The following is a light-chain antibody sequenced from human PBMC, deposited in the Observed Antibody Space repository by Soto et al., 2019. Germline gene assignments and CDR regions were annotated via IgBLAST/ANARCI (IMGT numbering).Light chain of an antibody. CDR3: QQFGTSPLYT. V-gene: IGKV3-20*01. CDR1: QTFGRTY. Sequence: ESVLTQSQGTLSLSPGERVTLSCRASQTFGRTYLAWYQQKPGQSPRLLIYDASSRATGIPDRFSGSGSGRDFTLTISRLEPEDFAVYYCQQFGTSPLYTFGQGTKLEIK. CDR2: DAS. J-gene: IGKJ2*01.